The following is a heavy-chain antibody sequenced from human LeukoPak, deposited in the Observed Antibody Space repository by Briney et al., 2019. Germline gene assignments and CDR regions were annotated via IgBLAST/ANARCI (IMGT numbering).Heavy chain of an antibody. CDR1: GGSFSGYY. Sequence: PSETLSLTCAVYGGSFSGYYWSWIRQPPGKGLEWIGEINHSGSTNYNPSPKSRVTISVDTSKNQFSLKLSSVTAADTAVYYCASRAVVSAVVPAAISWFAPWGQGTLVTVSS. CDR2: INHSGST. J-gene: IGHJ5*02. D-gene: IGHD2-2*02. CDR3: ASRAVVSAVVPAAISWFAP. V-gene: IGHV4-34*01.